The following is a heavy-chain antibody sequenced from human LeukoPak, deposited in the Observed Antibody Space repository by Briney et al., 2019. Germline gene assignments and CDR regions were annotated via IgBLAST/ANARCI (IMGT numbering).Heavy chain of an antibody. CDR2: INPSGGST. J-gene: IGHJ4*02. D-gene: IGHD3-9*01. V-gene: IGHV1-46*01. CDR3: ARDYYDILTGYSPTFDY. Sequence: ASVKVSCKASGYTFTSYYMHWVRQAPGQGLEWMGIINPSGGSTSYAQKFQGRVTMTTDTSTSTAYMELRSLRSDDTAVYYCARDYYDILTGYSPTFDYWGQGTLVTVSS. CDR1: GYTFTSYY.